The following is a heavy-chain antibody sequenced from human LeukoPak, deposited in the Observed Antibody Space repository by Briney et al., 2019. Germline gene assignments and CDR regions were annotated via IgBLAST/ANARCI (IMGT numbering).Heavy chain of an antibody. CDR1: GYTFTDYY. CDR3: ARVRRLAEQLGYYYYYYMDV. V-gene: IGHV1-2*02. Sequence: ASVKVSCKTSGYTFTDYYIHWVRQAPGQGLEFMGWVNPHSGGTSYAAKFRGRVTFTRDTSISTAYMELSRLRSDDTAVYYCARVRRLAEQLGYYYYYYMDVWGKGTTVTVSS. D-gene: IGHD6-6*01. J-gene: IGHJ6*03. CDR2: VNPHSGGT.